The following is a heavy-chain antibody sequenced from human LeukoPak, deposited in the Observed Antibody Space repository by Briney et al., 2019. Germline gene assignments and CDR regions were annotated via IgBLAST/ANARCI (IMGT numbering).Heavy chain of an antibody. Sequence: SETLSLTCTVSGGSISTYYWSWIRQPPGKGLEWIGYIYYSGSTGYNPSLKSRVTISVDTSKNHFSLSLSSVTAADTALYYCARFAATPPYYQYYYMDVWGKGTTVTISS. V-gene: IGHV4-59*01. CDR1: GGSISTYY. J-gene: IGHJ6*03. D-gene: IGHD2-15*01. CDR2: IYYSGST. CDR3: ARFAATPPYYQYYYMDV.